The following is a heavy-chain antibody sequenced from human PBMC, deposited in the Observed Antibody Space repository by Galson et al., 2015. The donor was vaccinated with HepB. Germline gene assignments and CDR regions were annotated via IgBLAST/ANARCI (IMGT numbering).Heavy chain of an antibody. Sequence: SLRLSCAASGFTFSDYYMSWIRQAPGKGLEWVSYISSSSSYTNYADSVKGRFAISRDNAKNSLYLQMNSLRAEDTAVYYCARDPVRGVTEYYYYGMDVWGQGTTVTVSS. D-gene: IGHD3-10*01. CDR2: ISSSSSYT. CDR3: ARDPVRGVTEYYYYGMDV. V-gene: IGHV3-11*06. J-gene: IGHJ6*02. CDR1: GFTFSDYY.